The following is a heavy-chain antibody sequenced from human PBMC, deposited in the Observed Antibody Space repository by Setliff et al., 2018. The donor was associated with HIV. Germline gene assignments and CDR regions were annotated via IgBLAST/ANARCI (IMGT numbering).Heavy chain of an antibody. Sequence: PSETLSLTCAVSGGSISSNKWWSWVRQPPGKGLEWIGEIYHSGSTKYNPSLKSRVTISVDKSKNQFSPNLTSVTAADTAVYYCARGGAFRSGYYGFDYWGQGTLVTVSS. V-gene: IGHV4-4*02. CDR1: GGSISSNKW. D-gene: IGHD3-3*01. CDR2: IYHSGST. J-gene: IGHJ4*02. CDR3: ARGGAFRSGYYGFDY.